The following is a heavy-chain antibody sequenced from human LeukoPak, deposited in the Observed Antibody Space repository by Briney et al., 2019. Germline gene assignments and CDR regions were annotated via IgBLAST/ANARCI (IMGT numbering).Heavy chain of an antibody. CDR1: GFTFSSYW. D-gene: IGHD3-10*01. CDR3: AREEYGSGSYHIDY. V-gene: IGHV3-7*01. CDR2: IKQDGSEK. J-gene: IGHJ4*02. Sequence: GGSLRLSCAASGFTFSSYWMSWVRQAPGKGLEWVANIKQDGSEKYYVDSVKGRFTISRDNAKNSLYLQMNSLRAEDTAVYYCAREEYGSGSYHIDYWGQGTLVTVSS.